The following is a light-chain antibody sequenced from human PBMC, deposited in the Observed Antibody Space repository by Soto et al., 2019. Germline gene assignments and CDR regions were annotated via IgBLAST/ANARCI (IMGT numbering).Light chain of an antibody. J-gene: IGLJ1*01. Sequence: QSVLTQPASVSGSPGQSITISCSGTSSDVGDYNYVSWYQQHPGKAPKLMIYEVSNRPSGVSNRFSGSKSGNTASLTISGLQVEDEADYYCSSYTSINTYVFXTGTKVTVL. CDR1: SSDVGDYNY. CDR2: EVS. CDR3: SSYTSINTYV. V-gene: IGLV2-14*01.